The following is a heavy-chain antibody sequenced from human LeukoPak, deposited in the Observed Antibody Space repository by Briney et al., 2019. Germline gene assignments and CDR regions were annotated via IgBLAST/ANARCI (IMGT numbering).Heavy chain of an antibody. CDR1: GFTFSRYG. V-gene: IGHV3-33*06. CDR3: AKDLGYCSGGSCYEGHYFDY. CDR2: IWYDGSIK. D-gene: IGHD2-15*01. J-gene: IGHJ4*02. Sequence: PGGSLRLSCAASGFTFSRYGMHWVRQAPGKGLEWVAVIWYDGSIKYYADSVKGRFTISKDNSKNTLYLQMNSLRAEDTAVYYCAKDLGYCSGGSCYEGHYFDYWGQGTLVTVPS.